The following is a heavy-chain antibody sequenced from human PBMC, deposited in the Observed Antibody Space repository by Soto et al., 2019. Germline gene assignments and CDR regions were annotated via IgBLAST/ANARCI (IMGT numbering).Heavy chain of an antibody. J-gene: IGHJ4*02. D-gene: IGHD2-21*02. CDR3: AKDDFTDRGDDYFDY. V-gene: IGHV3-23*01. CDR1: GFSFTNFA. Sequence: LRLSCAASGFSFTNFAMSWVRQAPGKGLEWVAGIGASGDITWYADSVKGRLSISRDNSKNTLYLQLNSLRFEDTAVYYCAKDDFTDRGDDYFDYWGPGTLVTVSS. CDR2: IGASGDIT.